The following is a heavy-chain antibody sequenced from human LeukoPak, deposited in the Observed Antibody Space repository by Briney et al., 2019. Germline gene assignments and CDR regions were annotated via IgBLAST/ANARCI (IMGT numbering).Heavy chain of an antibody. J-gene: IGHJ1*01. CDR2: ISSNGGST. Sequence: GGSLRLSCSASGFTFSSYAMHWVRQAPGKGLEYVSAISSNGGSTYCADSVKGRFTIPRDNSKNTLYLQMSSLRAEDTAVYYCVKSSSSWSQFEYFQHWGQGTLVTVSS. CDR1: GFTFSSYA. D-gene: IGHD6-13*01. CDR3: VKSSSSWSQFEYFQH. V-gene: IGHV3-64D*06.